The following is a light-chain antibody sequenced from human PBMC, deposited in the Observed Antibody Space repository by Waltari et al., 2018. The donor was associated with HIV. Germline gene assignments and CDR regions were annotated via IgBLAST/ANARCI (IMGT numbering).Light chain of an antibody. CDR1: SSNIGAGYG. J-gene: IGLJ3*02. CDR3: QSYDSSLSWV. Sequence: QSVLTQPPSVSGAPGQRVTISCTGSSSNIGAGYGVHWYQQLPGTAPKLLIYGSSKRPSGVPDRFSGSKSGTSASLAITGLQAEDEADYYCQSYDSSLSWVFGGGTKLTVL. CDR2: GSS. V-gene: IGLV1-40*01.